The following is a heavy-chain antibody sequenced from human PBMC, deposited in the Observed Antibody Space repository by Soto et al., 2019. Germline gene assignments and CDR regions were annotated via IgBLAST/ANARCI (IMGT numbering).Heavy chain of an antibody. Sequence: SETLSLTCAVYGGSFSGYYWSWIRQPPGKGLEWIGEINHSGSTNYNPSLKSRVTISVDTSKNQFSLKLSSVTAADTAVYYCARGLNYGDKSYDYWGQGTLVTV. D-gene: IGHD4-17*01. J-gene: IGHJ4*02. V-gene: IGHV4-34*01. CDR3: ARGLNYGDKSYDY. CDR2: INHSGST. CDR1: GGSFSGYY.